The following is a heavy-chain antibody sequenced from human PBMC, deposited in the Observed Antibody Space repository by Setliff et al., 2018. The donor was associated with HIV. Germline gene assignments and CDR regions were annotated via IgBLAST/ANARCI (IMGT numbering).Heavy chain of an antibody. J-gene: IGHJ4*02. CDR1: GVSTSSTSYY. CDR2: IYYSGNT. D-gene: IGHD2-2*01. Sequence: PSETLSLTCTVSGVSTSSTSYYWGWIRQPPGKGLEWIGYIYYSGNTYYNPSLKSRVTISVDTSKNHFSLKLSSVTAADTAVYYCARPQYPGYYFDYWGQGTLVTVSS. V-gene: IGHV4-39*02. CDR3: ARPQYPGYYFDY.